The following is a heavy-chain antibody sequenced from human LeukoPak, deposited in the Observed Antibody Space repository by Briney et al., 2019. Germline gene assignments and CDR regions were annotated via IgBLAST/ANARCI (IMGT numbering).Heavy chain of an antibody. V-gene: IGHV3-9*01. J-gene: IGHJ4*02. CDR2: ISWNSGSI. Sequence: GGSLRLSCAASGFTFDDYAMRWVRQAPGKGLEWVSGISWNSGSIGYADSVKGRFTISRDNAKNSLYLQMNSLRAEDTALYYCAKDGPARGYFDYWGQGTLVTVSS. CDR3: AKDGPARGYFDY. CDR1: GFTFDDYA.